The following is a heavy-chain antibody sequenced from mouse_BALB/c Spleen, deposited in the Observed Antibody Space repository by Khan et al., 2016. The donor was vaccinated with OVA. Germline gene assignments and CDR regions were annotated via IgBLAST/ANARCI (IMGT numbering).Heavy chain of an antibody. V-gene: IGHV5-4*02. D-gene: IGHD2-13*01. CDR1: GFTFSDYY. J-gene: IGHJ3*01. CDR2: ISDGGIYP. CDR3: ARGYYGDPFSY. Sequence: EVELVESGGGLVKPGGSLKLSCAASGFTFSDYYMYWVRQTPEKRLEWVATISDGGIYPYYPDSVKGRFTISRVDAKNNLYLQVSSLKSEDTAMYYCARGYYGDPFSYWGQGTLVTVSA.